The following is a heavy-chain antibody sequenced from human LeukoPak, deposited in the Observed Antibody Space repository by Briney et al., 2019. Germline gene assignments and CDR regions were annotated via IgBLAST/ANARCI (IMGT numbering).Heavy chain of an antibody. CDR1: GGSISSYF. CDR2: VYYSGSP. J-gene: IGHJ5*02. V-gene: IGHV4-59*01. CDR3: ARVFDDYYDSSADPPLWFDP. D-gene: IGHD3-22*01. Sequence: SSETLSLTCTVSGGSISSYFWSWIRQPPGMGLELIGFVYYSGSPNYNPSLKSRVTISVDTSKNQFSLRLRSVTAADTAVYYCARVFDDYYDSSADPPLWFDPWGQGTLVTVSS.